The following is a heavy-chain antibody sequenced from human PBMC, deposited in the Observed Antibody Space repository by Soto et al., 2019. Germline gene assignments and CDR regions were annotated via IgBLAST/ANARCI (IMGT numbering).Heavy chain of an antibody. CDR2: IYSGGST. CDR1: GFTVSSNY. CDR3: ARGIPYCSGGSCYPELDY. J-gene: IGHJ4*02. Sequence: EVQLVESGGGLVQPGGSLRLSCAASGFTVSSNYMSWVRQAPGKGLEWVSVIYSGGSTYYADSVKGRFTISRHNSKNTLYLKMNSLRAEDTAVYYCARGIPYCSGGSCYPELDYWGQGTLVTVSS. V-gene: IGHV3-53*04. D-gene: IGHD2-15*01.